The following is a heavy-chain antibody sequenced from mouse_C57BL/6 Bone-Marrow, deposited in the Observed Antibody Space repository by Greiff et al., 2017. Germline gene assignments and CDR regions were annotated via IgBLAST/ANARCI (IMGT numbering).Heavy chain of an antibody. CDR2: INYDGSST. CDR3: ARAGDYYGSSYGYYAMDY. D-gene: IGHD1-1*01. CDR1: GFTFSDYY. J-gene: IGHJ4*01. Sequence: EVHLVESEGGLVQPGSSMKLSCTASGFTFSDYYMAWVRQVPEKGLEWVANINYDGSSTYYLDSLKSRFIISRDNAKNILYLQMSSLKSEDTATYYCARAGDYYGSSYGYYAMDYWGQGTSVTVSS. V-gene: IGHV5-16*01.